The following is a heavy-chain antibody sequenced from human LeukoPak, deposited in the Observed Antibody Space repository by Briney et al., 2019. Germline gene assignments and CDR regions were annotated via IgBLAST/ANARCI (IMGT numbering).Heavy chain of an antibody. V-gene: IGHV3-23*01. CDR2: ISGSGGST. D-gene: IGHD3-10*01. CDR3: AKKSNGSGSYYNWFDP. J-gene: IGHJ5*02. CDR1: GFTFSSYA. Sequence: QAGGSLRLSCAASGFTFSSYAMSWVRQAPGKGLEWVSAISGSGGSTYYADSVKGRFTISRDNSKNTLHLQMNSLRAEDTAVYYCAKKSNGSGSYYNWFDPWGQGTLVAVSS.